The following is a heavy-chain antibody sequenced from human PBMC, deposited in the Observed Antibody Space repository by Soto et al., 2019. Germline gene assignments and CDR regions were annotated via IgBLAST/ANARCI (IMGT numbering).Heavy chain of an antibody. CDR3: ARTALGLLWFGELTTPSFDY. Sequence: QITLKESGPTLVNPTQTLTLTCTFSGFSLSTSGVGVGWIRQPPGKALEWLALIYWDDDKRYSPSLKSRLTITEDPSKNQVVRTMTNMDPVGRATYCCARTALGLLWFGELTTPSFDYWGQGTLVTVSS. CDR2: IYWDDDK. D-gene: IGHD3-10*01. CDR1: GFSLSTSGVG. V-gene: IGHV2-5*02. J-gene: IGHJ4*02.